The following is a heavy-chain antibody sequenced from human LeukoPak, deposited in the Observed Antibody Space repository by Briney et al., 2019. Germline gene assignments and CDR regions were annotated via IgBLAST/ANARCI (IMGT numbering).Heavy chain of an antibody. CDR2: ISYTGIA. J-gene: IGHJ2*01. D-gene: IGHD4-17*01. Sequence: PSETLSLTCTVSGGSISGYYWSWIRQPPGKGLEWIGYISYTGIANYNPSLKSRVTISVDTSKNQFSLKLSSVTAADTAVYYCARRADDYGDYSDWYFDLWGRGTLVTVSS. CDR3: ARRADDYGDYSDWYFDL. V-gene: IGHV4-59*08. CDR1: GGSISGYY.